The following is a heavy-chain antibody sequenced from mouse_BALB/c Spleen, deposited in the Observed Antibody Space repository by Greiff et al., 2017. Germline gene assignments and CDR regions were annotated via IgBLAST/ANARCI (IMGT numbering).Heavy chain of an antibody. CDR1: GFNIKDTY. Sequence: EVKLQESGAELVKPGASVKLSCTASGFNIKDTYMHWVKQRPEQGLEWIGRIDPANGNTKYDPKFQGKATITADTSSNTAYLQLSSLTSEDTAVYYCAYYRYDGIDYWGQGTTLTVSS. V-gene: IGHV14-3*02. D-gene: IGHD2-14*01. CDR3: AYYRYDGIDY. J-gene: IGHJ2*01. CDR2: IDPANGNT.